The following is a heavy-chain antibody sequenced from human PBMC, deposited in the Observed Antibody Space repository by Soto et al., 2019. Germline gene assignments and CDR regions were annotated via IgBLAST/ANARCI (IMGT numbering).Heavy chain of an antibody. CDR2: ISSSSSYI. V-gene: IGHV3-21*01. Sequence: PGGSLRLSCAASGFTFSSYSMNWVRQAPGKGLEWASSISSSSSYIYYADSVKGRFTISRDNAKNSLYLQMNSLRAEDTAVYYCARGLIGLWTTYGGNTYFYYYYGMDVWGQGTTVTVSS. CDR3: ARGLIGLWTTYGGNTYFYYYYGMDV. CDR1: GFTFSSYS. D-gene: IGHD2-15*01. J-gene: IGHJ6*02.